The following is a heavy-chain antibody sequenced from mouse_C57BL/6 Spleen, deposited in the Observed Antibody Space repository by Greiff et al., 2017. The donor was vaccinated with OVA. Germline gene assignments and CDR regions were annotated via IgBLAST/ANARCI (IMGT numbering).Heavy chain of an antibody. D-gene: IGHD2-4*01. Sequence: VKLMESGPGLVAPSQSLSITCTVSGFSLTSYAISWVRQPPGKGLEWLGVIWTGGGTNYNSALKSRLSISKDNSKSQVFLKMNSLQTDDTARYYCASIYYDYDREGFWYFDVWGTGTTVTVSS. CDR2: IWTGGGT. CDR1: GFSLTSYA. CDR3: ASIYYDYDREGFWYFDV. J-gene: IGHJ1*03. V-gene: IGHV2-9-1*01.